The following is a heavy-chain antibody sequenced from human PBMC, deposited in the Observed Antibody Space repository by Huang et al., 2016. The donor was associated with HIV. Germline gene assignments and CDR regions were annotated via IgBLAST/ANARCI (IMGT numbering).Heavy chain of an antibody. CDR2: IKQDESEK. D-gene: IGHD1-7*01. V-gene: IGHV3-7*01. CDR1: TFRFGACW. Sequence: VEFGGRLVQPGGSKRLSCVGSTFRFGACWMSWVRQSPGKGREWVANIKQDESEKYYVDSVKGRFNISRDNAKKVLFLEMNNVRVEDTATYYCATKTVAMDIWGQGTTVTVS. CDR3: ATKTVAMDI. J-gene: IGHJ6*02.